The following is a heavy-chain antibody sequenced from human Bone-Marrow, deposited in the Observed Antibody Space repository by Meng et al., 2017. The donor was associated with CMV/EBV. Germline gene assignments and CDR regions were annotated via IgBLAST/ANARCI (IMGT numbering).Heavy chain of an antibody. Sequence: GESLKISCAVSGFAISSYALNWVRQAPGKGLEWVSTISSSSSYIYYADSVRGRFTISRDNSKNSLYLQMNSLRAEDTAMYYCARTYDFWCGTDYWGQGTLVTVSS. J-gene: IGHJ4*02. CDR3: ARTYDFWCGTDY. V-gene: IGHV3-21*01. CDR1: GFAISSYA. D-gene: IGHD3-3*01. CDR2: ISSSSSYI.